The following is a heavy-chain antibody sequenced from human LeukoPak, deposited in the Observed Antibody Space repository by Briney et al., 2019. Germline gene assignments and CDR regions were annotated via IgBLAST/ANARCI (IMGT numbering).Heavy chain of an antibody. CDR1: GGSISSYY. CDR2: IYYSGST. D-gene: IGHD5-18*01. V-gene: IGHV4-59*01. Sequence: SETLSLTCTVSGGSISSYYWSWIRQPPGKGLEWIGYIYYSGSTNYNPSLKSRVTISVDTSKNQFSLKLSSVTAADTAVYYCARWIQLWRYFDYWGQGTLVTVSS. J-gene: IGHJ4*02. CDR3: ARWIQLWRYFDY.